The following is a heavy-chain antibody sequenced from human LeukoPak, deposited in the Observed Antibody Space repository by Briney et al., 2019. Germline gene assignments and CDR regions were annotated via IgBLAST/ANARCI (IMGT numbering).Heavy chain of an antibody. Sequence: GGSLRLSCAASGFTFSTYWMHWVRQAPGKGLVWVSRIRPEGTTTAYADSVKGRFTISRDNAKNTLFLQKNSLSAEDTAVYYCARDLDWILFDYWGQGTLVTASS. CDR3: ARDLDWILFDY. CDR1: GFTFSTYW. J-gene: IGHJ4*02. V-gene: IGHV3-74*03. CDR2: IRPEGTTT. D-gene: IGHD3-9*01.